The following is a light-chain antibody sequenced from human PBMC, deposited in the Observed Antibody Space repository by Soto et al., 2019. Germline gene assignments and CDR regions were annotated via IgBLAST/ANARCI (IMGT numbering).Light chain of an antibody. J-gene: IGKJ1*01. Sequence: DVVMTQTPLSLSVAPGQPASISCKSSQSLLHITGETFLFWYLQKPGQSPQLLIYEVSTRVSGVPDRFSGSGSGTDFSLTISRLEPEDFAVYYCQHYDSARWTFGLGTKVDIK. V-gene: IGKV2-29*01. CDR3: QHYDSARWT. CDR1: QSLLHITGETF. CDR2: EVS.